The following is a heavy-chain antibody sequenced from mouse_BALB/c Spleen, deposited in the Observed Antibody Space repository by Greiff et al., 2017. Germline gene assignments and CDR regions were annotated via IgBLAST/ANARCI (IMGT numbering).Heavy chain of an antibody. CDR2: ISNGGGST. CDR1: GFTFSSYT. V-gene: IGHV5-12-2*01. Sequence: EVHLVESGGGLVQPGGSLKLSCAASGFTFSSYTMSWVRQTPEKRLEWVAYISNGGGSTYYPDTVKGRFTISRDNAKNTLYLQMSSLKSEDTAMYYCARLDYFYAMDYWGQGTSVTVSS. J-gene: IGHJ4*01. CDR3: ARLDYFYAMDY. D-gene: IGHD1-1*01.